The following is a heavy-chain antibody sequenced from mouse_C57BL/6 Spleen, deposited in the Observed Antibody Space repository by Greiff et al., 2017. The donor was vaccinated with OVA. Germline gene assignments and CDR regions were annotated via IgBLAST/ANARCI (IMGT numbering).Heavy chain of an antibody. CDR1: GYTFTDYE. CDR2: IDPETGGT. D-gene: IGHD1-1*01. V-gene: IGHV1-15*01. Sequence: VQLQESGAELVRPGASVTLSCKASGYTFTDYEMHWVKQTPVHGLEWIGAIDPETGGTAYNQKFKGKAILTADKSSSTAYMELRSLTSEDTTVYYCTRSPLIYYYGSSDDYGGQGTTLTVSS. J-gene: IGHJ2*01. CDR3: TRSPLIYYYGSSDDY.